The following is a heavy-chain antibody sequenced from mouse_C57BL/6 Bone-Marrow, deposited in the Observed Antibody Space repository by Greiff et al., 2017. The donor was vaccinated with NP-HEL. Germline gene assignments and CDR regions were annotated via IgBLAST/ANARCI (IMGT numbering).Heavy chain of an antibody. D-gene: IGHD1-3*01. Sequence: QVQLKQSGAELARPGASVKLSCKASGYTFTSYGISWVKQRTGQGLEWIGGIYPRSGNTYYNEKFKGKATLTADKSSSTAYMELRSLTSEDSAVYFCARWSGTYWGQGTLVTVSA. CDR2: IYPRSGNT. J-gene: IGHJ3*01. CDR3: ARWSGTY. V-gene: IGHV1-81*01. CDR1: GYTFTSYG.